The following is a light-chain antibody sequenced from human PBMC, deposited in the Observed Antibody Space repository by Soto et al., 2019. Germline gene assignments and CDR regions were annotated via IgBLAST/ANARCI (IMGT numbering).Light chain of an antibody. Sequence: EIVLTQSPGTLSLSPGERATLSCRASQSVSSSYLAWYQQKTGQAPRLLIYGASSRATGIPDRFSGSGSGTGFTPTISRLEPEDFAVYYCQQYGSSPPTFGQGTKLEIK. CDR3: QQYGSSPPT. J-gene: IGKJ2*01. CDR1: QSVSSSY. V-gene: IGKV3-20*01. CDR2: GAS.